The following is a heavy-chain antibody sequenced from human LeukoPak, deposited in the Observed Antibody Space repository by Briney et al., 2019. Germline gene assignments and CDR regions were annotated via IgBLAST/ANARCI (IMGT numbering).Heavy chain of an antibody. D-gene: IGHD7-27*01. CDR1: GGSISSGRYS. J-gene: IGHJ4*02. Sequence: SGTLSLTCTVSGGSISSGRYSWNWIRQPPGKGLESIVYTSRSGSTYYNPSLDSRVTISIDTSLNQFSLKLTSVTAADTAVYYCARGLVTGDGAIIDYWGQGTLVTVSS. CDR3: ARGLVTGDGAIIDY. V-gene: IGHV4-30-2*01. CDR2: TSRSGST.